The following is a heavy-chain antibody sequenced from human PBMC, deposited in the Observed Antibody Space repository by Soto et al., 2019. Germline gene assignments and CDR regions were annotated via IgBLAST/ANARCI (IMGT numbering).Heavy chain of an antibody. J-gene: IGHJ6*02. CDR3: ARHVAYSTSVYYYYGMDV. V-gene: IGHV4-39*01. CDR2: SNYGGPT. Sequence: PSETLSLTCTVSGGAINSTVYYWGWIRQPPGKGLEWIGSSNYGGPTYYSPSLQSRVTISLDTAKNHFSLNLRSVTAADTAVYYCARHVAYSTSVYYYYGMDVWGQGTTVTVSS. CDR1: GGAINSTVYY. D-gene: IGHD6-13*01.